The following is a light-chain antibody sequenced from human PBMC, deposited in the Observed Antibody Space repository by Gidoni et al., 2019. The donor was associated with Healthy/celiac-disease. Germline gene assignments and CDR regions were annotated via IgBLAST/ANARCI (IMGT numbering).Light chain of an antibody. CDR2: DAS. J-gene: IGKJ4*01. CDR1: QDLSNY. Sequence: DIQMTQSPSSLSASVGDRVPITCQASQDLSNYLNWYQHKPGKAPKLLIYDASNLEPGGPSRSSGRGTGTDLTLNIGNLQTEDITTYYCQQYDDLPPLTFGGGTKVEIK. CDR3: QQYDDLPPLT. V-gene: IGKV1-33*01.